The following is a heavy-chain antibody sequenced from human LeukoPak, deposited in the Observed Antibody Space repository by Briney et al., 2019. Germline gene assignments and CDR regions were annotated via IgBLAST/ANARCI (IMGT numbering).Heavy chain of an antibody. J-gene: IGHJ4*02. CDR3: ATGGALSGYWAH. CDR1: GFTFSLST. Sequence: GGSLRLSCVVSGFTFSLSTMTWVRQAPGKGPEWVAKMKEDGSDIYYMDSVKGRFTISRDNARNELYLQMNSLRGEDTAVYYRATGGALSGYWAHWGQGALVTVSS. D-gene: IGHD5-18*01. CDR2: MKEDGSDI. V-gene: IGHV3-7*01.